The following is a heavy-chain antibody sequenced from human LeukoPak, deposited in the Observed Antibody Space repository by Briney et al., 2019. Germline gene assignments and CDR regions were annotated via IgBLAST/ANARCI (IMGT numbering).Heavy chain of an antibody. J-gene: IGHJ4*02. D-gene: IGHD6-13*01. CDR3: ARAGEFSWAFDY. CDR2: ISSSSSYI. CDR1: GFTFSSYS. Sequence: GGSLTLSCAASGFTFSSYSMNWVRQAPGKGLEWVSSISSSSSYIYYADSVKGRFTISRDNAKNSLYLQMNSLRAEETAVYYCARAGEFSWAFDYWGQGTLVTVSS. V-gene: IGHV3-21*01.